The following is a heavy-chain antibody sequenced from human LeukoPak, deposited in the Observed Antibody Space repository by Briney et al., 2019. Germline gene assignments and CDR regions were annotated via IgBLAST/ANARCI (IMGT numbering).Heavy chain of an antibody. CDR2: ISSSSSYI. CDR3: AKPDYGGNSGDY. D-gene: IGHD4-23*01. CDR1: GFTFSSYS. V-gene: IGHV3-21*01. J-gene: IGHJ4*02. Sequence: GGSLRLSCAASGFTFSSYSMNWVRQAPGRGLEWVSSISSSSSYIYYADSVKGRFTIPRDNAKNSLYLQMNSLRAEDTAVYYCAKPDYGGNSGDYWGQGTLVTVSS.